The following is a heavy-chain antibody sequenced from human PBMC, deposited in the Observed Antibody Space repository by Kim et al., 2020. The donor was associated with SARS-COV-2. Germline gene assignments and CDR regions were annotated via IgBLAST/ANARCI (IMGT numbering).Heavy chain of an antibody. V-gene: IGHV3-30*02. CDR2: IRYDATKT. J-gene: IGHJ3*01. CDR1: GFLFSSKG. D-gene: IGHD3-16*01. Sequence: GGSLRLSCAASGFLFSSKGMHWVRQAPGKGLEWVATIRYDATKTFSADFVRGRFSISRDNSKNMVYLQMSALKLGDTATYFCAKDVGEAVAGGNQFDGWG. CDR3: AKDVGEAVAGGNQFDG.